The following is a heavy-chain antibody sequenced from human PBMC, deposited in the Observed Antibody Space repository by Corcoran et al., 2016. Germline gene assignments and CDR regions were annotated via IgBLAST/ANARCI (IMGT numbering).Heavy chain of an antibody. CDR2: INHSGST. Sequence: QVQLQQWGAGLLKPSETLSLTCAVYGGSFSGYYWSWIRQPPGKGLEWIGEINHSGSTNYNPSLKSRVTISVDTSKNQFSLKLSSVTAADTAVYYCARDHPAPGYCSGGSCRETWFDPWGQGTLVTVSS. CDR1: GGSFSGYY. V-gene: IGHV4-34*01. J-gene: IGHJ5*02. CDR3: ARDHPAPGYCSGGSCRETWFDP. D-gene: IGHD2-15*01.